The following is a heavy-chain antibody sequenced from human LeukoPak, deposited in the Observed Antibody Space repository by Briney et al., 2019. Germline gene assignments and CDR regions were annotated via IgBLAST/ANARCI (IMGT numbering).Heavy chain of an antibody. Sequence: PGGSQRLSCAASGFTFSDYSMNWVRQAPGKGLEWISYVGISSGNTKYADSVKGRFTISGDSAKNSVYLQMNSLRVEDTAVYYCARDFRYAFDNWGQGTLVTVSS. D-gene: IGHD5-12*01. V-gene: IGHV3-48*04. CDR1: GFTFSDYS. CDR3: ARDFRYAFDN. J-gene: IGHJ4*02. CDR2: VGISSGNT.